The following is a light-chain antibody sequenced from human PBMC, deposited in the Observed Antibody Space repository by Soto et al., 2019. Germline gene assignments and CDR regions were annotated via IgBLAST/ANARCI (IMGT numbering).Light chain of an antibody. Sequence: FVLTQSPGTLSLSPGERATLSCRASQSVSSSYLAWYQQKPGQAPRLLIYGSSSRATGIPDRFSGSGSGTAFTLTISRLEPEDFAVDYCQQYGSSPYTLGQGTKLEI. J-gene: IGKJ2*01. CDR1: QSVSSSY. CDR2: GSS. CDR3: QQYGSSPYT. V-gene: IGKV3-20*01.